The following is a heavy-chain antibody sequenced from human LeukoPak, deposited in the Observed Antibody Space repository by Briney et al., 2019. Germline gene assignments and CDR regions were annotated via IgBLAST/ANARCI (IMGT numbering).Heavy chain of an antibody. CDR3: AKVYRLWFGELLRPFSFDY. D-gene: IGHD3-10*01. V-gene: IGHV3-23*01. CDR1: GFTFSSYE. CDR2: ITGHGDTT. Sequence: GGSLRLSCAASGFTFSSYEMNWVRQAPGKGLEWVSGITGHGDTTYYADSVKGRFTISRDNSRNTVYLQMNSLRAEDTAVYYCAKVYRLWFGELLRPFSFDYWGQGTLVTVSS. J-gene: IGHJ4*02.